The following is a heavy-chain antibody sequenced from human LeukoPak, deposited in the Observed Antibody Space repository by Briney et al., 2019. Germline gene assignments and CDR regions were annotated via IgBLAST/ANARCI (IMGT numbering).Heavy chain of an antibody. Sequence: PGRSLRLSCAASGFTFDDYAMHWVRQAPGKGLEWVSGISWNSGSIGYADSVKGRFTISRDNAKNSLYLQMNSLRAEDTALYYCAKDTHDRGGAIDYWGQGTLATVSS. CDR3: AKDTHDRGGAIDY. J-gene: IGHJ4*02. CDR1: GFTFDDYA. V-gene: IGHV3-9*01. CDR2: ISWNSGSI. D-gene: IGHD1-1*01.